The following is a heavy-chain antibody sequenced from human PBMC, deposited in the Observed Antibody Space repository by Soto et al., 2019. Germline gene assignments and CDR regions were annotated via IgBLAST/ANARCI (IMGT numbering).Heavy chain of an antibody. CDR3: AREGYYSGSGTYAPPRYYGMDV. V-gene: IGHV1-18*01. CDR2: ISDYNGNT. D-gene: IGHD3-10*01. J-gene: IGHJ6*02. CDR1: GYTFSNYG. Sequence: QVQLVQSGAEVRKPGASVKVSCKASGYTFSNYGLSWVRQAPGQGLEWMGWISDYNGNTHYAQKFQGRLIMTTDTSRRTGCGEWRGLTSEDTAVYFCAREGYYSGSGTYAPPRYYGMDVWGQGTTVTVSS.